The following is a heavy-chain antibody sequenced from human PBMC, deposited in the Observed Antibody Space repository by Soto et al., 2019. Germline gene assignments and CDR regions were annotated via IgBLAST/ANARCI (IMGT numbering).Heavy chain of an antibody. CDR3: VRTFDYYGMDV. J-gene: IGHJ6*02. CDR2: IYHAGSV. V-gene: IGHV4-38-2*01. Sequence: SETLSLTCAVSGYSIASGYYWAWIRQSPGKGLEWIGSIYHAGSVYYNPSLNSRVAVSLDTSKNHFSLKLTSVTAADTAVYYCVRTFDYYGMDVWGQGTTATV. CDR1: GYSIASGYY.